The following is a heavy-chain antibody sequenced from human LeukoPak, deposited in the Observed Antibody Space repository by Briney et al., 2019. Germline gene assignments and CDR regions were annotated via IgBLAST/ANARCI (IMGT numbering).Heavy chain of an antibody. J-gene: IGHJ4*02. V-gene: IGHV3-33*06. Sequence: PGGSLRLSCAASGFTFSSYGMHWVRQAPGKGLEWVAVIWYDGSNKYYADSVKGRFTISRDNSKNTLYLQMNSLRAEDTAVYYCAKDLDGDGDHQFDYWGQGTLVTVSS. CDR1: GFTFSSYG. D-gene: IGHD4-17*01. CDR3: AKDLDGDGDHQFDY. CDR2: IWYDGSNK.